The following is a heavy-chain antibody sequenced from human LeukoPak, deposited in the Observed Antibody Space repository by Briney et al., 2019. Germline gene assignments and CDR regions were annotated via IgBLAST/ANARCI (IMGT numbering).Heavy chain of an antibody. Sequence: GGSLRLSCAASGFTFSSYEMNWVRQAPGKGLEWVSYISSSGSTIYYADSVKGRFTISRDNAKNSLYLQMNSLRAVDTAVYYCARDAPYYYYYYGMDVWGQGTTVTVSS. CDR2: ISSSGSTI. J-gene: IGHJ6*02. V-gene: IGHV3-48*03. CDR3: ARDAPYYYYYYGMDV. CDR1: GFTFSSYE.